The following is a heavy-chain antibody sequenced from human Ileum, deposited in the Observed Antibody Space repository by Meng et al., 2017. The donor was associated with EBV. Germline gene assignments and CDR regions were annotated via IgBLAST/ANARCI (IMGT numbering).Heavy chain of an antibody. CDR3: ARNVPGTSAYYD. D-gene: IGHD3-22*01. J-gene: IGHJ4*02. CDR1: CYSISSTNW. CDR2: IYYSGST. Sequence: QVQLQASGQGLVKPSDTLSLTCAVPCYSISSTNWWGSIRQPPGKGLEWIGYIYYSGSTSYNPSLKSRVTMSVDTSKNQFSLNLNSVTAVDTAVYYCARNVPGTSAYYDWGQGTLVTVSS. V-gene: IGHV4-28*01.